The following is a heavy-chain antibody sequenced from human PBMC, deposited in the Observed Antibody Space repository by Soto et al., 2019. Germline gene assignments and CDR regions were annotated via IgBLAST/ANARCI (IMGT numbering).Heavy chain of an antibody. Sequence: PGDALKISCKFSGYMFTSYWIVLVRQMPGKFLEWMCIIYPGDSYTRYSRSFQVQVTISADKSISTAYLQWSSLKASDTAMYYCATPRPNHATLVQYKAEDFDIWGKAKLVNVS. V-gene: IGHV5-51*01. CDR1: GYMFTSYW. D-gene: IGHD6-13*01. CDR3: ATPRPNHATLVQYKAEDFDI. J-gene: IGHJ3*02. CDR2: IYPGDSYT.